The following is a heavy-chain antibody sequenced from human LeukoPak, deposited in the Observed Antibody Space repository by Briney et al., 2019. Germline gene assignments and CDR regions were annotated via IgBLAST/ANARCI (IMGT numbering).Heavy chain of an antibody. CDR2: INSDGSTT. V-gene: IGHV3-74*01. J-gene: IGHJ3*02. CDR3: ARRSAAKDAFDI. CDR1: GFTFSSYW. Sequence: GGSLRLSCAASGFTFSSYWMHWVRQAPGKGLVWVSRINSDGSTTSYADSVKGRFTISRDNAKNTLYLQMNSLRAEDTAVYYCARRSAAKDAFDIWGQGAMVTVSS. D-gene: IGHD6-25*01.